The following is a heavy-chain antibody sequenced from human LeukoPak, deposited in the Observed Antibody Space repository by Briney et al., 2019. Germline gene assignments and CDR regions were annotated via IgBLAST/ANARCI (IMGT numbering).Heavy chain of an antibody. CDR1: GYTFTAYY. Sequence: ASVKGSCKTSGYTFTAYYMHWVRQAPRQGLEWMGWINTNSGVTHYAEKFQGRVTMTRDTSISTAYMELNSLRSDDTAVYYCGRDLWFGESPIDSWGQGTLVTVSS. J-gene: IGHJ4*02. D-gene: IGHD3-10*01. CDR2: INTNSGVT. CDR3: GRDLWFGESPIDS. V-gene: IGHV1-2*02.